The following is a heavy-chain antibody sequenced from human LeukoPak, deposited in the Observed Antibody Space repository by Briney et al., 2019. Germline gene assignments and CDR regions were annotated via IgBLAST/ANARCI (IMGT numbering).Heavy chain of an antibody. V-gene: IGHV3-23*01. CDR2: ISGSGGST. CDR3: AKGIIGELPHDY. Sequence: GGTLRLSCAASGFTFSSYGMSWVRQAPGKGLEWVSAISGSGGSTYYADSVKGRFTISRDNSKNTLYLQMNSLRAEDTAVYYCAKGIIGELPHDYWGQGTLVTVSS. CDR1: GFTFSSYG. D-gene: IGHD1-26*01. J-gene: IGHJ4*02.